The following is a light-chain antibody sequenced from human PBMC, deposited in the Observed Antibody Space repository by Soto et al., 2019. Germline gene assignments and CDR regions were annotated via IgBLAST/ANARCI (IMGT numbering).Light chain of an antibody. CDR2: LVS. V-gene: IGKV2-28*01. CDR1: QRLLHSNGYTY. CDR3: MQAVQIPGT. J-gene: IGKJ1*01. Sequence: DIVMTQSPLSLPVTPGEPASISCRSSQRLLHSNGYTYLDWYLQKPGQSPQLLMYLVSIRASGVPDRFSGSGSGTDFTLKISRVEAEDVGVYYCMQAVQIPGTFGQGTKVEIK.